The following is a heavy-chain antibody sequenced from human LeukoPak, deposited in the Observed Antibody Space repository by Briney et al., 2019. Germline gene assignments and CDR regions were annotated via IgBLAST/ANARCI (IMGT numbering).Heavy chain of an antibody. V-gene: IGHV3-23*01. J-gene: IGHJ4*02. CDR1: GFTFSSYA. CDR2: ISGSGGST. D-gene: IGHD3-9*01. CDR3: AKSPTYYDILTGYYSGYYFDY. Sequence: PGGSLRLSWAASGFTFSSYAMSWVRQAPGKGLEWVSAISGSGGSTYYADSVKGRFTISRDNSKNTLYLQINSLRAEDTAVYYCAKSPTYYDILTGYYSGYYFDYWGQGTLVTVSS.